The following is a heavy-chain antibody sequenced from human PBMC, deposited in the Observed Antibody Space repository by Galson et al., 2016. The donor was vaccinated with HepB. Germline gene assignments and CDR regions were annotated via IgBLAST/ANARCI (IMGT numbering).Heavy chain of an antibody. CDR2: TYHNGNT. J-gene: IGHJ6*02. CDR3: ARVDSGVIILYYYYRLDV. V-gene: IGHV4-4*02. CDR1: GASISTGHW. D-gene: IGHD2-21*01. Sequence: SETLSLTCAVSGASISTGHWWTWVRQPPGKGLEWVGETYHNGNTNYNPSLNSRVTMSVDKSKNQFSLNLTSLTAADTAVYYCARVDSGVIILYYYYRLDVWRHGTTVTVSS.